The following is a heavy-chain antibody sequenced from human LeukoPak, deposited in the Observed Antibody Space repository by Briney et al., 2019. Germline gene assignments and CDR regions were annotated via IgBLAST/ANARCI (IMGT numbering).Heavy chain of an antibody. V-gene: IGHV3-74*01. CDR2: INTDGSST. CDR1: GFTFSSYW. Sequence: GGSLRLSCAASGFTFSSYWMHWVRQAPGKGLVWVSRINTDGSSTSYADSVKGRFTISRDNAKNTLYLQMNSLRAEDTAVYYCASRYSSSSTIVWGQGTLVTVSS. CDR3: ASRYSSSSTIV. J-gene: IGHJ4*02. D-gene: IGHD6-6*01.